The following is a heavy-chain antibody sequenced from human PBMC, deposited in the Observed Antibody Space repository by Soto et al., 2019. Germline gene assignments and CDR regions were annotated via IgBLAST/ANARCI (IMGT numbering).Heavy chain of an antibody. CDR3: ARVVMTAVPASFYYGLDV. CDR2: IIPLIGTA. V-gene: IGHV1-69*18. D-gene: IGHD4-4*01. Sequence: QVQLVQSGAEVRKPGSSVTVSCKASGGTFSTYGITWVRQAPGQVLEWMGNIIPLIGTANYAQRFRGRVTITADESKTSAYMELTSLRSEDTAVYYCARVVMTAVPASFYYGLDVWGQGTTVTVSS. CDR1: GGTFSTYG. J-gene: IGHJ6*02.